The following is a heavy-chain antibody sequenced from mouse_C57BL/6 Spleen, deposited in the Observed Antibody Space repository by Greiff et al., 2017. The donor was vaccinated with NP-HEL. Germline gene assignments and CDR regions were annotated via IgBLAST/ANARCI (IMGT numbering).Heavy chain of an antibody. CDR3: ARGSSAEFDY. Sequence: VQLQQSGAELVRPGTSVKVSCKASGYAFTNYLIEWVKQRPGQGLEWIGVINPGSGGTNYNEKFKGKATLTADKSSSTAYMQLSSLTSEDSAVYFCARGSSAEFDYWGQGTTLTVSS. V-gene: IGHV1-54*01. D-gene: IGHD1-1*01. CDR1: GYAFTNYL. J-gene: IGHJ2*01. CDR2: INPGSGGT.